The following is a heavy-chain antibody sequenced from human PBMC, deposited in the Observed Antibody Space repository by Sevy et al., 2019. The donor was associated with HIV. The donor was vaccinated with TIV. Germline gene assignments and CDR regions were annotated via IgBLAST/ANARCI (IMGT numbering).Heavy chain of an antibody. D-gene: IGHD3-16*01. V-gene: IGHV3-53*01. CDR2: IYIGGTT. Sequence: GGSLRLSCAASGFSLSSNSMSWVRQAPGKGLEWVSVIYIGGTTYYADAVKGRFTISRDNSKNTLYLQMNSLRAEDTAVYYCARGKHISDYYGSFDYWGQGTLVTVSS. CDR3: ARGKHISDYYGSFDY. CDR1: GFSLSSNS. J-gene: IGHJ4*02.